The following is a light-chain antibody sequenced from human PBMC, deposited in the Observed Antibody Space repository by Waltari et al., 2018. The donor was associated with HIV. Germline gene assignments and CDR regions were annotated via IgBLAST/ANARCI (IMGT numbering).Light chain of an antibody. CDR3: HQSSRLPWT. CDR1: QSIGSS. V-gene: IGKV6-21*01. Sequence: EIVLTQSPDFQSVTPKEQVTITCRASQSIGSSLHWFQQIPGQSPKLLIKYASQSLSGVPSRFSGSGSGTDFTLTINSLEVEDAATYYCHQSSRLPWTFGQGTKVEIK. J-gene: IGKJ1*01. CDR2: YAS.